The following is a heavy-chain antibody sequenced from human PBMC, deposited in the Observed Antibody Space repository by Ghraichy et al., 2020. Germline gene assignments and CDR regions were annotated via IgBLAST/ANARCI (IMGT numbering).Heavy chain of an antibody. CDR1: GGSITISSYY. Sequence: ETLSLTCTVSGGSITISSYYWGWIRQPPGKGLEWIGNIYYSGSTYYNPSLKSRVSISLDTSKNQFSLKLSSVSAADTAVYYCARLIATGYFDYWGQGTLVTVSS. D-gene: IGHD1-14*01. J-gene: IGHJ4*02. CDR3: ARLIATGYFDY. V-gene: IGHV4-39*01. CDR2: IYYSGST.